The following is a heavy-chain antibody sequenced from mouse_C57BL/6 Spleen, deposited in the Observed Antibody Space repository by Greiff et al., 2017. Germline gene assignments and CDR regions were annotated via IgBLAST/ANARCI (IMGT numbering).Heavy chain of an antibody. V-gene: IGHV1-7*01. CDR1: GYTFTSYW. CDR3: ATLYYGSSYYAMDY. CDR2: INPSSGYT. J-gene: IGHJ4*01. Sequence: QVQLQQSGAELAKPGASVKLSCKASGYTFTSYWMDWVKQRPGQGLEWIGYINPSSGYTKYNQKFKDKATLTADKSSSTAYMQLSSLTYEDSAVYYCATLYYGSSYYAMDYWGQGTSVTVSS. D-gene: IGHD1-1*01.